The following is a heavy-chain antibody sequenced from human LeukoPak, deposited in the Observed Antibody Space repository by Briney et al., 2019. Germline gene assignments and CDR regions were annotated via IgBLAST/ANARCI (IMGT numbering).Heavy chain of an antibody. Sequence: GGSLRLSCGASGSTFNSYWFHWVRQAPGKGLVWVSRIDNDGTDTIYADSVKGRFAISRDNAKNTLYLQMDSLRAEDTAVYYCARGGFSHGFDIWGQGTMVTVSS. CDR1: GSTFNSYW. V-gene: IGHV3-74*01. D-gene: IGHD5-12*01. CDR3: ARGGFSHGFDI. CDR2: IDNDGTDT. J-gene: IGHJ3*02.